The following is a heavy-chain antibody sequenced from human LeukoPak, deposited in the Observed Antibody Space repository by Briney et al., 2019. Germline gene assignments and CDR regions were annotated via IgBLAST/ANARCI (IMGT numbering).Heavy chain of an antibody. J-gene: IGHJ4*02. D-gene: IGHD3-16*01. CDR2: IWYDGSNT. CDR3: APDHGGY. Sequence: GGSLRLSCAASGFTFSTYGMHWVRQAPGKGLEWVAIIWYDGSNTYYADSVKGRFTISRDNSKNTLFLQMNSLRAEDRAVYYCAPDHGGYWGQGTLVTVSS. V-gene: IGHV3-33*01. CDR1: GFTFSTYG.